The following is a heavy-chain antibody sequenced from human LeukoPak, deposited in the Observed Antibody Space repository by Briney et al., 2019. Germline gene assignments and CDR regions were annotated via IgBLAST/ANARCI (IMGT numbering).Heavy chain of an antibody. CDR2: INPNSGGT. D-gene: IGHD4-17*01. CDR3: ARDPYGDYVLLDY. V-gene: IGHV1-2*02. CDR1: GGTFSSYA. Sequence: ASVKVSCKASGGTFSSYAISWVRQAPGQGLEWMGWINPNSGGTNYAQKFQGRVTMTRDTSISTAYMELSRLRSDDTAVYYCARDPYGDYVLLDYWGQGTLVTVSS. J-gene: IGHJ4*02.